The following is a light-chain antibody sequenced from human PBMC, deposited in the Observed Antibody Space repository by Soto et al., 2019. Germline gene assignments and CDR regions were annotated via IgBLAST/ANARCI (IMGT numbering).Light chain of an antibody. CDR1: QGISNY. J-gene: IGKJ1*01. CDR3: QTYNSAPWT. CDR2: AAS. Sequence: DIRMTQSPSSLSASVGDRVTITCRASQGISNYLAWYQQKPGKVPKLLIYAASTLQSGVPSRFRGSGSGTGFTLTISSLQPEDVATYYCQTYNSAPWTVGQGTKVEIK. V-gene: IGKV1-27*01.